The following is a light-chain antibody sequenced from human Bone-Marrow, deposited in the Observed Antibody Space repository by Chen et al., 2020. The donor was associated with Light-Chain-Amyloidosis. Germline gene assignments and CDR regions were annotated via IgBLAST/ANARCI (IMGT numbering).Light chain of an antibody. J-gene: IGLJ3*02. CDR3: QVWDRSSDRPV. Sequence: SYVLTQPSSVSVAPGQTATIACGGNNIGSTSVHWYQQTPGQAPLLVVYDDSYRPSGIPERLSGSNAGNTATLTISRVEAGDEADYYCQVWDRSSDRPVFGGGTNLTVL. CDR2: DDS. CDR1: NIGSTS. V-gene: IGLV3-21*02.